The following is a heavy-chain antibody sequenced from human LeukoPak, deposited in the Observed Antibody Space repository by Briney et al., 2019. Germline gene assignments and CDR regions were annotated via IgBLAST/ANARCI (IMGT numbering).Heavy chain of an antibody. Sequence: GGSLRLSCAASGFTVSSNYMSWVRQAPGKGLEWVSVIYSGGSTYYADSVKDRFTISRDNSKNTLYLQMNSLRAEDTAVYYCARVYKWLVLTFYYYYMDVWVKGTTVTVSS. J-gene: IGHJ6*03. CDR2: IYSGGST. CDR1: GFTVSSNY. CDR3: ARVYKWLVLTFYYYYMDV. V-gene: IGHV3-53*01. D-gene: IGHD6-19*01.